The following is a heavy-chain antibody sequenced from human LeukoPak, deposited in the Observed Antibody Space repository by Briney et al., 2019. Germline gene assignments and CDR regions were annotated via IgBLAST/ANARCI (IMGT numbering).Heavy chain of an antibody. Sequence: PGGSLRLSCAASGFTFSSYAMHWVRQAPGKGLEWVAVISYDGSNKYYADSVKGRFTISRDNSKNTLYLQMNSLRAEDTAVYYCARDPPYGASLRVSFYWGQGTLVTVSS. CDR3: ARDPPYGASLRVSFY. CDR1: GFTFSSYA. J-gene: IGHJ4*02. D-gene: IGHD4-17*01. V-gene: IGHV3-30-3*01. CDR2: ISYDGSNK.